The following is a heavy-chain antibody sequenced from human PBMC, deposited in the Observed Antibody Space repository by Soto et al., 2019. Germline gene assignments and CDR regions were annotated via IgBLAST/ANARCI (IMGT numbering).Heavy chain of an antibody. Sequence: QVQLVQSGAEMKKPGSSVKVSCQSSGGTFNTYAMNWVRQAPGQGPERMGDISPMFGAANYAPKFQGRVTISAAELTSTSYMQSSSLTSEDTALYFCAREVQVHTPAFVYWGQGTLVTVSS. D-gene: IGHD3-10*01. CDR2: ISPMFGAA. CDR1: GGTFNTYA. J-gene: IGHJ4*02. CDR3: AREVQVHTPAFVY. V-gene: IGHV1-69*19.